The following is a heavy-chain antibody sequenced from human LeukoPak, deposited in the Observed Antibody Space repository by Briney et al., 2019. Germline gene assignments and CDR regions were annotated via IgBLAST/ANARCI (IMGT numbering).Heavy chain of an antibody. CDR3: ARYSGDLRGGDN. V-gene: IGHV4-39*07. CDR2: IYYSGST. CDR1: GGSISSSSYY. Sequence: PSETLSLTCTVSGGSISSSSYYWGWIRQPPGKGLEWIGSIYYSGSTYYNPSLKSRVTISVDTSKNQFSLRLISVNAADTAFYYCARYSGDLRGGDNWGQGTLVTVSS. J-gene: IGHJ4*02. D-gene: IGHD5-12*01.